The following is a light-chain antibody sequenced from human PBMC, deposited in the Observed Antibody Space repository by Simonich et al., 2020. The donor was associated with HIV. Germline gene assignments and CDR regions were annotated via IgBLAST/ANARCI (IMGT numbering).Light chain of an antibody. V-gene: IGKV3-15*01. J-gene: IGKJ1*01. CDR2: GAS. Sequence: EIVMTQSPATLSVSPGERATLSCRASQNVSSNLAWYQQKPGQAPRLLIYGASARATGIPARVSGSGSGTEFTLTISSMQSEDFAVYYCQQYSKWSKTFGQGTKVEIK. CDR1: QNVSSN. CDR3: QQYSKWSKT.